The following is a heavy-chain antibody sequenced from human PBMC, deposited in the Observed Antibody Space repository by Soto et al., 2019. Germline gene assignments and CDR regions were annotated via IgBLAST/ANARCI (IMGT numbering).Heavy chain of an antibody. J-gene: IGHJ4*02. CDR1: GYTFTSYG. V-gene: IGHV1-18*01. CDR2: ISAYNGNT. CDR3: ARIKRYYDILTGYSPFDY. D-gene: IGHD3-9*01. Sequence: ASVKVSCKASGYTFTSYGISWVRQAPGQGLEWMGWISAYNGNTNYAQRLQGRVTMTTDTSTSTAYMELRSLRSDDTAVYYCARIKRYYDILTGYSPFDYWGQGTLVTVSS.